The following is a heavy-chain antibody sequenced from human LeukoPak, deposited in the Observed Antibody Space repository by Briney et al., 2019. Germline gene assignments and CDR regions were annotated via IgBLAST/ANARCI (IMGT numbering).Heavy chain of an antibody. J-gene: IGHJ4*02. CDR3: AKANKIVVVTSPSDY. CDR1: GFTFSSYA. V-gene: IGHV3-23*01. D-gene: IGHD2-21*02. CDR2: ISGSGGST. Sequence: PGGSLRLSCAASGFTFSSYAMSWVRQAPGKGLEWVSAISGSGGSTYYADSVKGRFTISRDNSKNTLYLQMNSLRAEDTAVYYCAKANKIVVVTSPSDYWGQGTLVTVSS.